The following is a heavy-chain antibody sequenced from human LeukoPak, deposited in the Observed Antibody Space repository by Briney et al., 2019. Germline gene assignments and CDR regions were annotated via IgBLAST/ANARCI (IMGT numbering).Heavy chain of an antibody. CDR1: GFTFSSYS. CDR2: ISSSSSYI. Sequence: GGSLRLSCAASGFTFSSYSMNSVRQAPGKGLEWVSSISSSSSYIYYADSVKGRFTISRDNAKNSLYLQMNSLRAEDTAVYYCARGLARVASLWGQGTLVTVSS. D-gene: IGHD5-12*01. J-gene: IGHJ4*02. CDR3: ARGLARVASL. V-gene: IGHV3-21*01.